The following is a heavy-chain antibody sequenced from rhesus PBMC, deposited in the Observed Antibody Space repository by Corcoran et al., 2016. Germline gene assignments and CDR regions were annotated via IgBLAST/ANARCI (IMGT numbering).Heavy chain of an antibody. J-gene: IGHJ6*01. Sequence: QVQLQESGPGLVKPSETLSLTCAVSGGSISDDYYWSWIRQPPGQGLEWIGNSYGSGGVTNDKPSLKNGVTISIGASKNQFSLKLSYVTAAAAAVYYCARDWGDYYGYGLDSWGQGSSSPSPQ. CDR3: ARDWGDYYGYGLDS. CDR2: SYGSGGVT. CDR1: GGSISDDYY. V-gene: IGHV4-106*01. D-gene: IGHD3-34*01.